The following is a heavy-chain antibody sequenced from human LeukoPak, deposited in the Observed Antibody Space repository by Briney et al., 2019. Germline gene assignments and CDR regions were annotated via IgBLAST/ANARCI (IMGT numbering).Heavy chain of an antibody. D-gene: IGHD5-12*01. V-gene: IGHV3-30*07. Sequence: GGSLRLSCSASGFTFSSYAIHWVRQAPGKGLEWVSAISYDGKNIHYADSVKGRFTISRDNSRNTVYLQMNSLRVEDTAVYYCARTYSRESGYDFVFHYWGQGTRVTVSS. CDR2: ISYDGKNI. J-gene: IGHJ4*02. CDR1: GFTFSSYA. CDR3: ARTYSRESGYDFVFHY.